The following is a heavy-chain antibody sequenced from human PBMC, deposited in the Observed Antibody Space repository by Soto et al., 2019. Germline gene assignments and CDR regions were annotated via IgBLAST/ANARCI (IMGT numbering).Heavy chain of an antibody. CDR3: ARSPVYSSSWYYFDY. D-gene: IGHD6-13*01. CDR1: GGSISRYY. Sequence: SENLSLTCTVSGGSISRYYWSWIRQPAGKGLEWIGRIYTSGSTNYNPSLKSRVTMSVDTSKNQFSLKLSSVTAADTAVYYCARSPVYSSSWYYFDYWGQGTLVTVSS. V-gene: IGHV4-4*07. J-gene: IGHJ4*02. CDR2: IYTSGST.